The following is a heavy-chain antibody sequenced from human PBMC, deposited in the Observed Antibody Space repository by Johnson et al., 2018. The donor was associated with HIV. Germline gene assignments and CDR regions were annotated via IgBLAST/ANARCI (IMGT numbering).Heavy chain of an antibody. V-gene: IGHV3-53*01. D-gene: IGHD2-15*01. J-gene: IGHJ3*02. Sequence: VQLVESGGGLIQPGGSLRLSCAASGFTVSSHYMSWVRQSPGKGLEWLSVIYSGGATYYADSVQGRFTVYRDSSKNTLYLQMNSLRAEDTAMYYCARDTGGYCSGNSCFMGDAFDIWGQGTMVTVSS. CDR2: IYSGGAT. CDR1: GFTVSSHY. CDR3: ARDTGGYCSGNSCFMGDAFDI.